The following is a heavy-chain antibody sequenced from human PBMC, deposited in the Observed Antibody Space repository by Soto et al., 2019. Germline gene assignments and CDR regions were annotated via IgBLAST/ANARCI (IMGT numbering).Heavy chain of an antibody. D-gene: IGHD5-18*01. Sequence: TLAHTFTGSGGYIRRGGSYRSWVRQGLRRGLEWIGNIYYSGNTYYNPSLKSRLTISVDTSKNQFSLNLSSVTAADTAVYYCARDRLMATAGTARHYFGLDVWGQGTTVT. CDR2: IYYSGNT. V-gene: IGHV4-31*03. CDR1: GGYIRRGGSY. CDR3: ARDRLMATAGTARHYFGLDV. J-gene: IGHJ6*02.